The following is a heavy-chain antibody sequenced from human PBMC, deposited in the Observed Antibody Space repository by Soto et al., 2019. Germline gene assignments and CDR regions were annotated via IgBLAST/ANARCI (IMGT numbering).Heavy chain of an antibody. J-gene: IGHJ4*02. V-gene: IGHV1-18*01. D-gene: IGHD2-2*01. Sequence: HVLLVQSGGELKKPGTSVKVSCNTSGYTFNTYFITWVRQAPGQGLEWMGWISPHNGNTNYAEKFQGRVTMTAETITKTAYMELSNLRFDDTAVYYCARDTSNSFDYWGQGTPVTVSS. CDR1: GYTFNTYF. CDR2: ISPHNGNT. CDR3: ARDTSNSFDY.